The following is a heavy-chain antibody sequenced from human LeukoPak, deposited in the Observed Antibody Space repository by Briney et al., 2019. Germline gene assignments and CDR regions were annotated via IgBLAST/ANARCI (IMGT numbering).Heavy chain of an antibody. J-gene: IGHJ4*02. CDR1: GGSISSGHDY. D-gene: IGHD3-22*01. Sequence: PSQTLSLTCTVSGGSISSGHDYWSWIRQPPGKGLEWIGCIYYSGSTYYNPSLKSRVTISVDTSKNQFSLKLSSVAAADTAVYYCASAFYYDSSGYYYDYWGQGTLVTVSS. CDR2: IYYSGST. CDR3: ASAFYYDSSGYYYDY. V-gene: IGHV4-30-4*08.